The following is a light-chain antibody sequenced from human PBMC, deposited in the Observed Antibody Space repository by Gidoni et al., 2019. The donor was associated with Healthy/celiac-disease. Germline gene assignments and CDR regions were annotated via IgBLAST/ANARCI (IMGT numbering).Light chain of an antibody. CDR1: QSVKSNY. Sequence: EIVLTQSPDTLSLSPGERATLSCRASQSVKSNYLAWYQQKPGQAPRLLIPGASIRATGIPDRFSGSGSGTDFTLTISRLEPEDFAVYYCQQYTNSLTFGGGTKVEIK. V-gene: IGKV3-20*01. CDR2: GAS. J-gene: IGKJ4*01. CDR3: QQYTNSLT.